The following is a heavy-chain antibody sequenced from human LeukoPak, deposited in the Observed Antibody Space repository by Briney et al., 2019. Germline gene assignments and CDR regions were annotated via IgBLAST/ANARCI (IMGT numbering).Heavy chain of an antibody. CDR1: GFTFSNYW. J-gene: IGHJ4*02. Sequence: GGSLRLSCAASGFTFSNYWVHWVRQGPGEGLVWVSRINSDGSSRNYADSVKGRFTISRDNAKNTLYLQMNSLRAEDTAVYYCASASSHRIAAGGDYWGQGTPVTVSS. CDR3: ASASSHRIAAGGDY. D-gene: IGHD6-13*01. CDR2: INSDGSSR. V-gene: IGHV3-74*01.